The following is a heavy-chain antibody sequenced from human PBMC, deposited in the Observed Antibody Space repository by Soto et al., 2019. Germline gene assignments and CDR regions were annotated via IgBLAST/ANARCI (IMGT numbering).Heavy chain of an antibody. J-gene: IGHJ6*02. Sequence: GGSLRLSCAASGFTFSSYAMSWVRQAPGKGLEWVSAISGSGGSTYYADSVKGRFTISRDNSKNTLYLQMNSLRAEDTAVYYCAKDKKYYDFWSGYYNNYYYYGMDVWGQGTTVTV. CDR1: GFTFSSYA. CDR3: AKDKKYYDFWSGYYNNYYYYGMDV. D-gene: IGHD3-3*01. V-gene: IGHV3-23*01. CDR2: ISGSGGST.